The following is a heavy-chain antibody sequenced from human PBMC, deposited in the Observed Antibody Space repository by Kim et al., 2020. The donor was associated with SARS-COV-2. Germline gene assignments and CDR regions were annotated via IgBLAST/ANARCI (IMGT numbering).Heavy chain of an antibody. CDR3: ARGYYGSGSYYSFDAYYYYGMDV. Sequence: ASVKVSCKASGYTFTSYAMNWVRQAPGQGLEWMGWINTNTGNPTYAQGFTGRVVFSLDTSVSTAYLQISSLKAEDTAVYYCARGYYGSGSYYSFDAYYYYGMDVWGQGTTVTVSS. J-gene: IGHJ6*02. CDR1: GYTFTSYA. D-gene: IGHD3-10*01. CDR2: INTNTGNP. V-gene: IGHV7-4-1*02.